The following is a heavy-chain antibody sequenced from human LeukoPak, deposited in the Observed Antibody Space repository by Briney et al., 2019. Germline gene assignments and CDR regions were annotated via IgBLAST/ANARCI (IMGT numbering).Heavy chain of an antibody. Sequence: GGSLRLSCAASVFTVSTNYMSWVRQAPGKGLEWGSVIYSGDNTYYADSVKGRFTISRDISKNTLYLQMNRLRAEDTAVYYCAVVDNSGWYCHDYWGQGTLVTVSS. CDR2: IYSGDNT. D-gene: IGHD6-19*01. J-gene: IGHJ4*02. CDR1: VFTVSTNY. CDR3: AVVDNSGWYCHDY. V-gene: IGHV3-66*01.